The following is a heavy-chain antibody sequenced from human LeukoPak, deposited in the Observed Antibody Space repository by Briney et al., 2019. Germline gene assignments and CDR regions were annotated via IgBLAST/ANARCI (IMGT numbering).Heavy chain of an antibody. D-gene: IGHD6-25*01. CDR2: IKLDGSEK. Sequence: PGGSLRLSCAASGFTFSSYWMSWVRQAPGKGLEWVAHIKLDGSEKYYVDSVKGRFTISRDNAKNSLYLQMNSLRAEDTAVYYCAPLAANIFDYWGQGTLVTASS. CDR3: APLAANIFDY. J-gene: IGHJ4*02. V-gene: IGHV3-7*02. CDR1: GFTFSSYW.